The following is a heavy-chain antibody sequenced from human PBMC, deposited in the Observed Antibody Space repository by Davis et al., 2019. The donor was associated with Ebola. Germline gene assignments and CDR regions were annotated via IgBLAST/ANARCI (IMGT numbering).Heavy chain of an antibody. D-gene: IGHD1-26*01. CDR3: AKSGSSLVGATLVY. CDR1: GFTFDDYA. V-gene: IGHV3-9*01. Sequence: PGGSLRLSCAASGFTFDDYAMHWVRQAPGKGLEWVSGISWNSGSIGYADSVKGRFTISRDNAKNSLYLQMNSLRAEDTAVYYCAKSGSSLVGATLVYWGQGTLVTVSS. CDR2: ISWNSGSI. J-gene: IGHJ4*02.